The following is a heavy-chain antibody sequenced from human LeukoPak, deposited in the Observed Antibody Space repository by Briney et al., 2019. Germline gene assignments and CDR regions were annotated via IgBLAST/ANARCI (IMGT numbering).Heavy chain of an antibody. D-gene: IGHD4-11*01. V-gene: IGHV4-4*02. CDR3: AKAKMLSATTAPFDP. Sequence: SGTLSLTCAVSGGSISSSNWWSWVRPPPGKGLEWIGEIYHSGSTNYNPSLKSRVTISVDKSKNQFSLKLSSVTAEDTAVYYCAKAKMLSATTAPFDPWGQGTLVTVSS. J-gene: IGHJ5*02. CDR2: IYHSGST. CDR1: GGSISSSNW.